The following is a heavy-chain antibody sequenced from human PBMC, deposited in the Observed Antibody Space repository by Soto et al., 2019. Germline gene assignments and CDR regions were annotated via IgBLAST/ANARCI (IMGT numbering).Heavy chain of an antibody. Sequence: PSETLSLTCTVSGGSISSSSYYWGWIRQPPGKGLEWIGSIYYSGSTYYNPSLKSRVTISVDTSKNQFSLKLSSVTAADTAVYYCASGGAWYNWNFVWGQGTLLTVSS. J-gene: IGHJ4*02. D-gene: IGHD1-20*01. V-gene: IGHV4-39*01. CDR3: ASGGAWYNWNFV. CDR2: IYYSGST. CDR1: GGSISSSSYY.